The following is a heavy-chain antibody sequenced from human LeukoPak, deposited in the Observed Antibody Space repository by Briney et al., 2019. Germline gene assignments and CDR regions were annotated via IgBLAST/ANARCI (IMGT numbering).Heavy chain of an antibody. J-gene: IGHJ5*02. D-gene: IGHD6-13*01. CDR1: GGSISGCY. V-gene: IGHV4-59*01. Sequence: NTSETLSLTCTVSGGSISGCYWSWIRQPPGKGLEWIGYIYYSGSTNYNPSLKSRVTISVDTSKNQFSLKLSSVTAADTAVYYCARQEQQLIYNWFDPWGQGTLVTVSS. CDR2: IYYSGST. CDR3: ARQEQQLIYNWFDP.